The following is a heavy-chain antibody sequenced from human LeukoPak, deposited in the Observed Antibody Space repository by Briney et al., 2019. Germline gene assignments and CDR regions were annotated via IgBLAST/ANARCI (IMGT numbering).Heavy chain of an antibody. CDR3: TTDSDGAFDI. Sequence: GGSLRLSCAASGLTFTNAWMNWVRQAPGKGLEWVGRIKSKTDGGTTDYTAPVKGRFTISRDDSKNTLYLQMNSLKTEDTAMYYCTTDSDGAFDIWGQGTMVTVSS. V-gene: IGHV3-15*01. J-gene: IGHJ3*02. CDR1: GLTFTNAW. CDR2: IKSKTDGGTT.